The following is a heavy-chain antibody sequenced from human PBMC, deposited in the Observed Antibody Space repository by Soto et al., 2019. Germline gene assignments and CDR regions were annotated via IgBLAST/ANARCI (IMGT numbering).Heavy chain of an antibody. CDR3: AKSPVFGVVIIRNFDY. J-gene: IGHJ4*02. CDR2: ISGSGGST. D-gene: IGHD3-3*01. Sequence: TGGSLRLSCAASGCPFSSYAMSWVRQAPGKGLEWVSAISGSGGSTYYADSVKGRFTISRDNSKNTLYLQMNSLRAEDTAVYYCAKSPVFGVVIIRNFDYWGQGTLVTVSS. V-gene: IGHV3-23*01. CDR1: GCPFSSYA.